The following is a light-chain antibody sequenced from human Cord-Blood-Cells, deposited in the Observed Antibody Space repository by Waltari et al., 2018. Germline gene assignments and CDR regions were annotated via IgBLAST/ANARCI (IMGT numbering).Light chain of an antibody. J-gene: IGKJ4*01. CDR2: DAS. CDR3: QQFNNYPQVT. Sequence: AIQLTQSPSSLSASVGDRVTITCRASPGISSALAWYQQKPGKAPKLLIYDASSLESGVPSRFSGSGSGTDFTLTISSLQPEDFATYYCQQFNNYPQVTFGGGTKVEIK. V-gene: IGKV1D-13*01. CDR1: PGISSA.